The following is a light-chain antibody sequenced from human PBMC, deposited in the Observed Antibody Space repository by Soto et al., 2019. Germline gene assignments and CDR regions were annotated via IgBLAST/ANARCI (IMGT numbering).Light chain of an antibody. CDR2: AAS. J-gene: IGKJ2*01. V-gene: IGKV1-39*01. CDR1: QSISSY. Sequence: DIQMTQSPSSLSASVGDRVTITCRASQSISSYLNGYQQKPGNAPKLLIYAASSLQSGVPSRFSGSGSGTDFTLTISSLQPEDFATYYCQQSYSTPRYTFGQGTKLEIK. CDR3: QQSYSTPRYT.